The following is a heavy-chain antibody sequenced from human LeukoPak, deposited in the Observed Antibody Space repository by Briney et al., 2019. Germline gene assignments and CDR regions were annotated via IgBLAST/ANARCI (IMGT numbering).Heavy chain of an antibody. CDR1: GITFINHA. CDR2: ITSSSSYI. Sequence: PGRSLRLSCAASGITFINHAMDWVRQAPGKGLEWVSSITSSSSYIYYADSVKGRFTISRDNAKNLLYLQMNSLRAEDTAVYYCARDRIVGASDAFDIWGQGTMVTVSS. D-gene: IGHD1-26*01. J-gene: IGHJ3*02. V-gene: IGHV3-21*01. CDR3: ARDRIVGASDAFDI.